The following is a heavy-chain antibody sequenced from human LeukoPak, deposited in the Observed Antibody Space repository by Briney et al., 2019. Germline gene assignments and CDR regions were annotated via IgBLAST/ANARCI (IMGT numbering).Heavy chain of an antibody. Sequence: SETLSLTCTVSGGSISSYYWSWIRQPAGKGLEWIGRIYTSGSTNYNPSLKSRVTMSVDTSKNQFSLKLSSVTAADTAVYYCARERILAYCGGDCSSDAFDIWGQGTMVTVSS. V-gene: IGHV4-4*07. CDR1: GGSISSYY. CDR3: ARERILAYCGGDCSSDAFDI. CDR2: IYTSGST. J-gene: IGHJ3*02. D-gene: IGHD2-21*01.